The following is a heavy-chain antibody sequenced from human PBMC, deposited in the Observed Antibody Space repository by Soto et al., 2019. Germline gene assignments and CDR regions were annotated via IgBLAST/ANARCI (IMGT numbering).Heavy chain of an antibody. Sequence: SETLSLTCAVYGGSVSGSFWSWIRQPPGKGLEWIGEINHSGTTSYSPSLESRVTTSIDTSKNQFSLRMSSVTAADTAIYYCARRYCSDSYCSYFDYWGRGTLVTVSS. CDR2: INHSGTT. D-gene: IGHD2-15*01. V-gene: IGHV4-34*01. CDR3: ARRYCSDSYCSYFDY. CDR1: GGSVSGSF. J-gene: IGHJ4*02.